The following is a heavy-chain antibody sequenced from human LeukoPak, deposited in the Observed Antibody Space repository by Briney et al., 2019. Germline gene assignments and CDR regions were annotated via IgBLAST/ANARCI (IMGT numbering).Heavy chain of an antibody. CDR1: GGSISSYY. J-gene: IGHJ4*02. CDR2: IYYSGST. V-gene: IGHV4-59*08. CDR3: ARRAYSSGFDYIDY. D-gene: IGHD6-19*01. Sequence: SETLSLTCTVSGGSISSYYWSWIRQPPGKGLELTGFIYYSGSTSYNPSLKSRVTISVDTSKSQFSLKLSSVIAADTAVYYCARRAYSSGFDYIDYWGQGTLVTVSS.